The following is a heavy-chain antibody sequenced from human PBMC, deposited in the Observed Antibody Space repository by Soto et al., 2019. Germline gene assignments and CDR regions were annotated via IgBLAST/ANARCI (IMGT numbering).Heavy chain of an antibody. CDR2: INAGNGNT. CDR3: ARGIWTSGVYHFVD. J-gene: IGHJ4*02. CDR1: GYTFTGYA. Sequence: QVQLVQSGAEVKKPGASVKVSCKASGYTFTGYAMHWVRQAPGQRLEWMGWINAGNGNTRYSQKFQGRVTITLDTSASKAYMAVSSLRSEDTAFYYCARGIWTSGVYHFVDWGQGTLVTVSS. D-gene: IGHD4-17*01. V-gene: IGHV1-3*01.